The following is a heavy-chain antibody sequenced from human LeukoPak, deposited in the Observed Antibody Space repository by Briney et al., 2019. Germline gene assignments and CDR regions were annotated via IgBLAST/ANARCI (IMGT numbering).Heavy chain of an antibody. J-gene: IGHJ4*02. D-gene: IGHD5-12*01. V-gene: IGHV3-53*01. CDR1: GFTVSNSY. CDR2: IDNKGRT. Sequence: GGSLRLFCVVCGFTVSNSYIIWVRQAPGKGPEGGSDIDNKGRTYHANSVKGRFTISRENSQNTVYLQMNTLRAEDTAVHYCTTIVPNVVATMVADYWGQGPLVTVSS. CDR3: TTIVPNVVATMVADY.